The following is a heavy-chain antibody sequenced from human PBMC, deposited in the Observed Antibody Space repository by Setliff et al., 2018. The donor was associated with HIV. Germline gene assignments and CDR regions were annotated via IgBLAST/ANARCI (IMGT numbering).Heavy chain of an antibody. Sequence: SETLSLTCTVSGGSIFSHYWSWIRQPPGKGLEWIGFIYYSGSTNYNPSLKSRVTISVDTSKNQFSLKLTSVTAADTAVYYCARDKRAFDIWGQGTMVTVSS. CDR1: GGSIFSHY. V-gene: IGHV4-59*11. CDR2: IYYSGST. J-gene: IGHJ3*02. CDR3: ARDKRAFDI.